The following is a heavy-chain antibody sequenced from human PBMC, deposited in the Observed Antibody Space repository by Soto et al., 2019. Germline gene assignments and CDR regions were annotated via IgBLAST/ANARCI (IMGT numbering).Heavy chain of an antibody. CDR2: IYYSGST. J-gene: IGHJ6*02. D-gene: IGHD2-2*02. Sequence: SETLSLTCTVSGGSISSGGYYWSWIRQHPGKGLEWIGYIYYSGSTYYNPSLKSRVTISVDTSKNQFSLKLSSVTAADTAVYYCARGGGYCSSTSCYTSHVAWYYYGMDVWGQGTKVT. CDR1: GGSISSGGYY. CDR3: ARGGGYCSSTSCYTSHVAWYYYGMDV. V-gene: IGHV4-31*03.